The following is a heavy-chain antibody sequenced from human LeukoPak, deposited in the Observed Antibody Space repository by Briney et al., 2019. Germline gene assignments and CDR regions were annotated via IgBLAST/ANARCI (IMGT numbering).Heavy chain of an antibody. CDR1: GFTFSNNW. CDR3: ARLRIAVAGFDY. D-gene: IGHD6-19*01. CDR2: IKQDGSEK. J-gene: IGHJ4*02. Sequence: GGSLRLSCAASGFTFSNNWMSWVRQAPGKGLEWVANIKQDGSEKYYVDSVKGRFTISRDNAKNSLYLQMNSLRAEDTAVYYCARLRIAVAGFDYWGQGTLVTVSS. V-gene: IGHV3-7*01.